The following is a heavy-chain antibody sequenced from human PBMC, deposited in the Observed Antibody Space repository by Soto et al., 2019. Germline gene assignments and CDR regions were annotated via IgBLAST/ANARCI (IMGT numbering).Heavy chain of an antibody. CDR2: IKSKTDGGTT. J-gene: IGHJ4*02. D-gene: IGHD2-15*01. CDR1: GFTFSNAW. Sequence: GGSLRLSCAASGFTFSNAWMSWVRQAPGKGLEWVGRIKSKTDGGTTDYAAPVKGRFTISRDDSKNTLYLQMNSLKTEDTAVYYCTTDPDIVVVVAATPYFDYWGQGTLVTVSS. V-gene: IGHV3-15*01. CDR3: TTDPDIVVVVAATPYFDY.